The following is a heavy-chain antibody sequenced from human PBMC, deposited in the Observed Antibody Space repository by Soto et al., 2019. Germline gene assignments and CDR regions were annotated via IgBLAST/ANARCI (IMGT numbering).Heavy chain of an antibody. Sequence: VQLVESGGGLIQPGGSLRLSCAASGFSFSSSWMHWVRQAPGKGLVWVSRTNSDGSTTNYADSVKGRFTISRDNAKNTLYLQMNSLRAEDTAVYYCARGPTGWYGYDYWGQGTLVTVSS. CDR3: ARGPTGWYGYDY. V-gene: IGHV3-74*01. CDR2: TNSDGSTT. D-gene: IGHD6-19*01. CDR1: GFSFSSSW. J-gene: IGHJ4*02.